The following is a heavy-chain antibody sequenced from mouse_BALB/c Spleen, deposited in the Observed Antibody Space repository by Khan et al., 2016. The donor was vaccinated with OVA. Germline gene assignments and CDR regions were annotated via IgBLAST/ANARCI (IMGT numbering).Heavy chain of an antibody. V-gene: IGHV2-9-2*01. CDR3: VRGLLK. Sequence: QVQLKESGPGLVAPSQSLSITCTVSDFSLSNYDISWFRQPPGKGLEWLGLIWTGGGTNYNSAFMSSLSISKDNSKSQVFLKMNSLQTDDTAIYYCVRGLLKWGQGTSVTVSS. CDR2: IWTGGGT. CDR1: DFSLSNYD. J-gene: IGHJ4*01. D-gene: IGHD1-1*01.